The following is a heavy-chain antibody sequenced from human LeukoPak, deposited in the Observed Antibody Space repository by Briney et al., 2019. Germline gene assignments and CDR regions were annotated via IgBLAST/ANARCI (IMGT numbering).Heavy chain of an antibody. CDR1: GFILSSYW. D-gene: IGHD3-10*01. CDR2: MNVNGYNT. Sequence: GGSLRLSCAASGFILSSYWMHWVRQAPRKGLVWVSRMNVNGYNTTTADAEKVRFTISMNNAKNTLYVQMNRLRVEDTAVYYCARDLDGAGNYHWFDPWGQGTLVTVSS. V-gene: IGHV3-74*01. CDR3: ARDLDGAGNYHWFDP. J-gene: IGHJ5*02.